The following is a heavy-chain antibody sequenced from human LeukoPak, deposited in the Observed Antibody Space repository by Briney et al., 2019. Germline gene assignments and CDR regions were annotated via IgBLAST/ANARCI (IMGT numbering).Heavy chain of an antibody. CDR2: INPNSGGT. D-gene: IGHD3-10*01. CDR3: ARGDYYGSPKVVAA. V-gene: IGHV1-2*02. J-gene: IGHJ5*02. CDR1: GYTFTGYY. Sequence: VASVKVSCKTSGYTFTGYYMHWVRQAPGQGLEWMGWINPNSGGTNYAQKFQGRVTMTRDTSISTAYIELNFLRSYDTAVFYCARGDYYGSPKVVAAWGQGTLVTVSS.